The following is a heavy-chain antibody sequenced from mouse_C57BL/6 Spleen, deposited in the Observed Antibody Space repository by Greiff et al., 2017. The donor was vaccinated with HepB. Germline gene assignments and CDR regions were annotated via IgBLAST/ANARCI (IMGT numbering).Heavy chain of an antibody. CDR3: ARVTTGAMDY. CDR1: GYSITSGYY. D-gene: IGHD1-1*01. CDR2: ISYDGSN. Sequence: EVQLQESGPGLVKPSQSLSLTCSVTGYSITSGYYWNWIRQFPGNKLERMGYISYDGSNNYNPSLKNRISITRDTSKNQFFLKLNSVTTEDTATYYCARVTTGAMDYWGQGTSVTVSS. V-gene: IGHV3-6*01. J-gene: IGHJ4*01.